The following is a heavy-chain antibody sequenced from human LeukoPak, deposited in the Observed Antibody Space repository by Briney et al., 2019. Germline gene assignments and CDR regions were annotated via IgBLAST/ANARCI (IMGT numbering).Heavy chain of an antibody. CDR1: GFTFTSYA. V-gene: IGHV3-23*01. CDR3: ARESEYRFDY. D-gene: IGHD3-16*02. CDR2: IGGSGGST. Sequence: QPGGSLRLSCAASGFTFTSYAMTWVRQAPGKGLEWVSVIGGSGGSTYYADSVKGRFTISRDNSKNTLYLQMNSLRAEDTAVYYCARESEYRFDYWGQGTLVTVSS. J-gene: IGHJ4*02.